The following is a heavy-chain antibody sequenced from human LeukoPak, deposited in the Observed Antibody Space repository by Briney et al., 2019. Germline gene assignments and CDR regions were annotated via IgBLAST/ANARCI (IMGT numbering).Heavy chain of an antibody. J-gene: IGHJ3*02. CDR2: INPLSGGT. CDR1: GYTFTRYY. V-gene: IGHV1-2*02. CDR3: ARALLDIVVVPAGAFDS. Sequence: ASVKVSCKASGYTFTRYYMHWVRQAPGHGLEWMGWINPLSGGTHYVQKFQGRVTMSRDTSISTAYMELSRLGSDDTAVYYCARALLDIVVVPAGAFDSWGQGTMVTVSS. D-gene: IGHD2-2*01.